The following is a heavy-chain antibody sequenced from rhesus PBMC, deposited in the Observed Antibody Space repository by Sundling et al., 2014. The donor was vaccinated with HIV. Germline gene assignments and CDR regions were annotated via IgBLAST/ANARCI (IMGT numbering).Heavy chain of an antibody. J-gene: IGHJ4*01. CDR3: SRGEG. CDR1: GFTFSDSW. V-gene: IGHV3-16*02. Sequence: EVQLVESGGGLVQPGGSLRLSCVASGFTFSDSWMTWFRQAPGKGLDCVGFIKTKADGGTAVYADSVKGRFTISRDDSKDTLYLQMTSLKTEDTAVYYCSRGEGWGQGVLVTVSS. CDR2: IKTKADGGTA.